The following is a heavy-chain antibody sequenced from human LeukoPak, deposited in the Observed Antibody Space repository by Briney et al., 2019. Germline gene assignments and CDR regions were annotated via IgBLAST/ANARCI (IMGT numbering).Heavy chain of an antibody. Sequence: SETLSLTCAVFGGSFSGYYWSWIRQPPGKGLEWIGEINHSGSINYNSSLKSRVTISVDTSKNQFSLKLSSVTAADTAVYYCARGRYSYGYGAFDIWGQGTMVTVSS. CDR3: ARGRYSYGYGAFDI. J-gene: IGHJ3*02. CDR2: INHSGSI. D-gene: IGHD5-18*01. CDR1: GGSFSGYY. V-gene: IGHV4-34*01.